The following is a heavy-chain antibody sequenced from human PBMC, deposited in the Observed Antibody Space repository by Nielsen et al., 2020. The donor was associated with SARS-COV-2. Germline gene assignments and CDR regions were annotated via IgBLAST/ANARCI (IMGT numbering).Heavy chain of an antibody. D-gene: IGHD6-13*01. CDR1: GCTLTELS. CDR2: FDPEDGET. CDR3: ASPALSSWYGSSTIDY. J-gene: IGHJ4*02. Sequence: ASVKVSCKVSGCTLTELSMHWVRQAPGKGLEWMGGFDPEDGETIYAQKFQGRVTMTEDTSTDTAYMELSSLRSEDTAVYYCASPALSSWYGSSTIDYWGQGTLVTVSS. V-gene: IGHV1-24*01.